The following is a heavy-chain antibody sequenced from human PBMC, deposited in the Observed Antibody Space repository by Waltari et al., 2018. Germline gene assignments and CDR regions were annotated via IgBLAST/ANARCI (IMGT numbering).Heavy chain of an antibody. J-gene: IGHJ4*02. Sequence: QVQLQESGPGLVKPSETLSLTCTVSGNSISNGYYWGWIRQPPGKGLQWIGNIYNSGGTSSNRSLMRRVAISLEPSTVQWTLNSRYVSAADTAVYYCARFGLSAYYDSSGHYFDFWSQGTLVTVST. V-gene: IGHV4-38-2*02. CDR1: GNSISNGYY. CDR2: IYNSGGT. CDR3: ARFGLSAYYDSSGHYFDF. D-gene: IGHD3-22*01.